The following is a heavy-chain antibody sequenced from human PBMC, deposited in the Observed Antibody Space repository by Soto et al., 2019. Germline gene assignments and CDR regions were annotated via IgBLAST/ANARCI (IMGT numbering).Heavy chain of an antibody. CDR1: GFTFSDYH. CDR2: IISSGSTM. J-gene: IGHJ4*02. V-gene: IGHV3-11*01. Sequence: LRLSCAASGFTFSDYHMSWIRQAPGKGLEWVSYIISSGSTMYYADSVKGRFTISRDNAKNSLYLQMNSLRAEDTAPYYCAGGGTYELFDYWGQGTLVTVSS. CDR3: AGGGTYELFDY. D-gene: IGHD1-26*01.